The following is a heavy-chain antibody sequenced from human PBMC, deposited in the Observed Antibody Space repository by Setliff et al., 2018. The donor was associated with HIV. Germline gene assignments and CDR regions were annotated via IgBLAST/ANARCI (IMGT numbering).Heavy chain of an antibody. CDR1: GYTFTDYT. V-gene: IGHV1-3*01. Sequence: ASVKVSCKASGYTFTDYTIHWVRQAPGQRLEWMGWINAGNGNTKYSPKFQGRVSITRDTSASKAYLELSSLRSEDTAVYYCARGRLRNYFDYWGQGTLVTVSS. CDR3: ARGRLRNYFDY. CDR2: INAGNGNT. J-gene: IGHJ4*02. D-gene: IGHD2-8*01.